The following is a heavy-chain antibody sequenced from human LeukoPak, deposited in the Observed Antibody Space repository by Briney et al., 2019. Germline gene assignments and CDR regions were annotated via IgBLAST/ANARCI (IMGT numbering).Heavy chain of an antibody. V-gene: IGHV3-7*01. CDR2: IKQDGSEK. J-gene: IGHJ4*02. CDR1: GFTFSSYW. Sequence: PGGSLRLSCAASGFTFSSYWMSWVRQAPGKGLEWVAIIKQDGSEKYYVDSVKGRFTISRDNAKNSLYLQMNSLRAEDTAVYYCATDGGYYYGSGRELGDYWGQGTLVTVSS. CDR3: ATDGGYYYGSGRELGDY. D-gene: IGHD3-10*01.